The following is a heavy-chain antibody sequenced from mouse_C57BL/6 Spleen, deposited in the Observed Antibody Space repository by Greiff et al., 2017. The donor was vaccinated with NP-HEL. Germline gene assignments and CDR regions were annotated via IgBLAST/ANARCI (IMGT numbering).Heavy chain of an antibody. J-gene: IGHJ2*01. D-gene: IGHD1-1*01. V-gene: IGHV1-81*01. CDR1: GYTFTSYG. Sequence: QVQLQQSGAELARPGASVKLSCKASGYTFTSYGISWVKQRTGQGLEWIGAIYPRSGNTYYNEKFKGKATLTADKSSSTAYMELRSLTSEDSAVYFCARWGTTVKGYYFDYWGQGTTLTVSS. CDR3: ARWGTTVKGYYFDY. CDR2: IYPRSGNT.